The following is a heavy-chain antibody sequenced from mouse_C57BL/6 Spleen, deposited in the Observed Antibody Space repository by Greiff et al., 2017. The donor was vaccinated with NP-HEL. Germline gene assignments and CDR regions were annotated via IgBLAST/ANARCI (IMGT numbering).Heavy chain of an antibody. V-gene: IGHV1-81*01. J-gene: IGHJ3*01. CDR1: GYTFTSYG. CDR2: IYPRSGNT. D-gene: IGHD3-2*02. CDR3: ASPDSSGYAFAY. Sequence: QVQLQQSGAELARPGASVKLSCKASGYTFTSYGISWVKQRTGQGLEWIGEIYPRSGNTYYNEKFKGKATLTADKSSSTAYMELRSLTSEDSAVYFCASPDSSGYAFAYWGQGTLVTVSA.